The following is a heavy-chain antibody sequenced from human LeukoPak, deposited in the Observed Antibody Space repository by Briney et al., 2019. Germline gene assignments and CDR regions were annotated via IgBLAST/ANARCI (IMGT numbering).Heavy chain of an antibody. CDR3: AKEDFLDAFDI. Sequence: GGSLRLSCTASGFTFSSYWMHWVRQAPGKGLVWVSRTNSDETTTNYADSVKGRFTISRDNSKNTLYLQMNSLRAEDTAVYYCAKEDFLDAFDIWGQGTMVTVSS. D-gene: IGHD3/OR15-3a*01. V-gene: IGHV3-74*01. J-gene: IGHJ3*02. CDR2: TNSDETTT. CDR1: GFTFSSYW.